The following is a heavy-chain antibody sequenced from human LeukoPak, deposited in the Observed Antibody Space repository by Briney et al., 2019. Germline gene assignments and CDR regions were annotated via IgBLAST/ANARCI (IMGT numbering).Heavy chain of an antibody. J-gene: IGHJ4*02. CDR3: VRVKGSYFDY. Sequence: PGGSLRLSCAASGFPLSSYSINCVRQATGKGLEWVSYISSSGSAIYYVDCVKGRFTVSRDNDENSLFLQMTSPRAEDTAVYYCVRVKGSYFDYWGQGALVTVSS. V-gene: IGHV3-48*01. D-gene: IGHD2-15*01. CDR1: GFPLSSYS. CDR2: ISSSGSAI.